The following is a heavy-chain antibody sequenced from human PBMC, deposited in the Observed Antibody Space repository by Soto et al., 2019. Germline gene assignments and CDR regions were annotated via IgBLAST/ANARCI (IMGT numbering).Heavy chain of an antibody. J-gene: IGHJ6*02. D-gene: IGHD1-1*01. CDR2: IIPIFGTA. V-gene: IGHV1-69*06. CDR1: GGTFSSYA. CDR3: ASIDGSYYYYGMDV. Sequence: QVQLVQSGAEVKKPGSSVKVSCKASGGTFSSYAMSWVRQAPGQGLEWMGGIIPIFGTANYAQKVQGRVTITADKSTSTAYMELSSLRSEDTAVYYCASIDGSYYYYGMDVWGQETTVTGSS.